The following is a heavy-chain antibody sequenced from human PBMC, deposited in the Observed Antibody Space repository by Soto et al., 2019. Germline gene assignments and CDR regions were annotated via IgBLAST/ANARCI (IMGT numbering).Heavy chain of an antibody. CDR2: ISGSGGST. CDR3: AKGLRRDGYNSRVPPSSYYFDY. D-gene: IGHD5-12*01. J-gene: IGHJ4*02. V-gene: IGHV3-23*01. Sequence: GGSLRLSCAASGFTFSSYAMSWVRQAPGKGLEWVSAISGSGGSTYYADSVKGRFTISRDNSKNTLYLQMNSLRAEDTAVYYCAKGLRRDGYNSRVPPSSYYFDYWGQGTLVTVSS. CDR1: GFTFSSYA.